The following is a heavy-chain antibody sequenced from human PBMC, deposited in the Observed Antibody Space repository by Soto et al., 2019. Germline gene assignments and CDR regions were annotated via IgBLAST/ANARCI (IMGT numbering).Heavy chain of an antibody. D-gene: IGHD2-2*01. CDR2: ISDSSST. CDR3: AKNKGGNYCTRTSCLYSFDY. CDR1: GFTFSTYA. Sequence: EVHVLESGGDLVEPGGSLRLSCAASGFTFSTYAMTWVRQAAGKGLEWVSTISDSSSTYYADSVKGRFTISRDNSKNTLYLEMTSLRADDTAVYYRAKNKGGNYCTRTSCLYSFDYWGQGTLVTVSS. J-gene: IGHJ4*02. V-gene: IGHV3-23*01.